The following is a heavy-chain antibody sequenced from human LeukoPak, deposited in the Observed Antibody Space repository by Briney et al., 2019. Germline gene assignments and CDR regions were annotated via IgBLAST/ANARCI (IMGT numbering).Heavy chain of an antibody. V-gene: IGHV4-38-2*02. CDR2: IYHSGNT. J-gene: IGHJ6*03. CDR1: GYSISSDYY. CDR3: ARVSYEGGYCSSTSCQKNYYYMDV. D-gene: IGHD2-2*01. Sequence: SETLSLTCTVSGYSISSDYYWGWIRQPPGKGLEWIGSIYHSGNTYYNPSLKSRVTISVDTSKNQFSLKLSSVTAADTAVYYCARVSYEGGYCSSTSCQKNYYYMDVWGKGTTVTISS.